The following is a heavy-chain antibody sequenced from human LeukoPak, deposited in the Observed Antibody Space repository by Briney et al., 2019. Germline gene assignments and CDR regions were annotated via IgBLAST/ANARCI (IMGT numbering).Heavy chain of an antibody. V-gene: IGHV1-69*13. CDR2: IIPLFGTA. D-gene: IGHD3-22*01. CDR1: GGTFNSFV. Sequence: GASVKVSCKASGGTFNSFVISRVRQAPGQGLEWMGGIIPLFGTANYAQKFQDRATITADESTSTAYMELSSLRSEDTAFYYCARLGGDSSDYPFDHWGQGTLVTVSS. J-gene: IGHJ4*02. CDR3: ARLGGDSSDYPFDH.